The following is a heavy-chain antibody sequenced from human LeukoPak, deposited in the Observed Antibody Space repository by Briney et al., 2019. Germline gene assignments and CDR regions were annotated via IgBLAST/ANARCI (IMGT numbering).Heavy chain of an antibody. Sequence: PSETLSLTCTVSGGSISSYYWSWIRQPAGKGLEWIGRIYTSGSTNYNPSLKSRVTMSVGTSKNQFSLKLSSVTAADTAVYYCARSYYYDSSGYFYYGMDVWGQGTTVTVSS. CDR3: ARSYYYDSSGYFYYGMDV. V-gene: IGHV4-4*07. CDR1: GGSISSYY. J-gene: IGHJ6*02. D-gene: IGHD3-22*01. CDR2: IYTSGST.